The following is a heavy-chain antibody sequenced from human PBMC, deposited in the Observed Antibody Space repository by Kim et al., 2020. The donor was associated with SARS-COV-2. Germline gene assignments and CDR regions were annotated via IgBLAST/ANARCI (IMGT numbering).Heavy chain of an antibody. D-gene: IGHD3-16*02. CDR3: ARDPLGLGELSLYYFDY. J-gene: IGHJ4*02. Sequence: ASVKVSCKASGYTFTSYAMHWVRQAPGQRLEWMGWINAGNGNTKYSQKFQGRVTITRDTSASTAYMELSSLRSEDTAVYYCARDPLGLGELSLYYFDYWGQGTLVTVSS. V-gene: IGHV1-3*01. CDR1: GYTFTSYA. CDR2: INAGNGNT.